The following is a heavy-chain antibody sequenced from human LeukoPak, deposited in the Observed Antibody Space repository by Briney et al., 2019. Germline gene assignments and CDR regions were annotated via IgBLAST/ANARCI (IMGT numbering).Heavy chain of an antibody. CDR2: ISSSGDAI. CDR3: ARGAARGETYYYYYMDV. CDR1: GFTFSDYY. J-gene: IGHJ6*03. V-gene: IGHV3-11*01. D-gene: IGHD6-6*01. Sequence: GGSLRLSCAASGFTFSDYYMNWIRQAPGKGLEWVSYISSSGDAIYYADSLKGQITISRDNAKKSLFLQMSSLRADDTSVYYCARGAARGETYYYYYMDVWGKGTTVTVSS.